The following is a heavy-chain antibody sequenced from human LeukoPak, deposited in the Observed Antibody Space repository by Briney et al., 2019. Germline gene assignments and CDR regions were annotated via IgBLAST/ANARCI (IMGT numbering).Heavy chain of an antibody. CDR2: IHYTGST. Sequence: AETLSLTCTVSGGSINNYFWSWLRQPPGKGLEWIGYIHYTGSTKYNPSLKSRVIISEDRTKNQFSLKLSSATAADTAVYFCARTPTRGGFDHWGQGTLVTVSS. D-gene: IGHD2-15*01. CDR3: ARTPTRGGFDH. CDR1: GGSINNYF. V-gene: IGHV4-59*01. J-gene: IGHJ4*02.